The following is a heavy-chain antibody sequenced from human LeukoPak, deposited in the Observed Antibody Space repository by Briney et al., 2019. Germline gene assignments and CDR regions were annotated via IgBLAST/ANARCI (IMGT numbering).Heavy chain of an antibody. CDR3: ARGSITMVRGVIGYYYYYGMDV. CDR2: INHSGST. J-gene: IGHJ6*02. D-gene: IGHD3-10*01. CDR1: GGSVTSGTYY. V-gene: IGHV4-39*07. Sequence: PSETLSLTCSVSGGSVTSGTYYWSWIRQPPGKGLEWIGEINHSGSTNYNPSLKSRVTISVDTSKNQFSLKLSSVTAADTAVYYCARGSITMVRGVIGYYYYYGMDVWGQGTTVTVSS.